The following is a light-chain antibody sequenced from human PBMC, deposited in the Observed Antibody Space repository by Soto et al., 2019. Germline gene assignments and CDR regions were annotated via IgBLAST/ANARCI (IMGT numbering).Light chain of an antibody. V-gene: IGLV1-40*01. CDR3: QSYDSSLSGRVV. CDR2: GNS. CDR1: SSNIGAGYD. J-gene: IGLJ2*01. Sequence: QSVLTQPPSVSGAPGQRVTISCTGSSSNIGAGYDVHWYQQLPGTAPKLLIYGNSNRPSGVPDRFSGSKSGTSASLAITGLHAEDVADYYCQSYDSSLSGRVVFGGGTKFTVL.